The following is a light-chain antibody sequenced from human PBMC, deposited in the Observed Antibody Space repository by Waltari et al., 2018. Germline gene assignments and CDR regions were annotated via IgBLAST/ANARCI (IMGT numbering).Light chain of an antibody. Sequence: SSDLTQPPSVSVSPGQTARITCSGEPLPDQFAYWYQQKPGQAPLLLLYKDTERPSGIPERFSGSGSGTMVTLTISGVQAEDEADYYCQSTDTNNTYQRFGGGTKLTVL. CDR3: QSTDTNNTYQR. J-gene: IGLJ3*02. CDR1: PLPDQF. CDR2: KDT. V-gene: IGLV3-25*03.